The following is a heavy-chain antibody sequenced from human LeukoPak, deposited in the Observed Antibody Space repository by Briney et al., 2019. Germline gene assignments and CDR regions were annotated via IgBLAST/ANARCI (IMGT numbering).Heavy chain of an antibody. J-gene: IGHJ4*02. CDR1: GYTFTSYG. CDR2: ISAYNGNT. CDR3: ARDQGYSYGYLRNYYFDY. D-gene: IGHD5-18*01. V-gene: IGHV1-18*01. Sequence: ASVKVSCKASGYTFTSYGISWVRQAPGQGLEWMGWISAYNGNTNYAQKLQGRVTMTTDTSTSTAYMELRSLRSDDTAVYYCARDQGYSYGYLRNYYFDYWGQGTLVTVSS.